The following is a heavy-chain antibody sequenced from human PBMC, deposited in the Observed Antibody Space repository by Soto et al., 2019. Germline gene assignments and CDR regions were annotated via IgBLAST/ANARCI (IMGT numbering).Heavy chain of an antibody. J-gene: IGHJ5*02. V-gene: IGHV4-34*01. CDR2: INHSGST. CDR3: ARGPLVVVPAAICWFDP. D-gene: IGHD2-2*01. Sequence: PSETLSLTCAVYGGSFSVYYWSWIRHPPGKGLEWIGEINHSGSTNYNPSLKSRVTISVDTSKNQFSLKLSSVTAADTAVYYCARGPLVVVPAAICWFDPWGQGTLVTVSS. CDR1: GGSFSVYY.